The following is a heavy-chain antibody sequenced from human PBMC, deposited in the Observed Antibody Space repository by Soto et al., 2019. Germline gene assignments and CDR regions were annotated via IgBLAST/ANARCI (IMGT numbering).Heavy chain of an antibody. CDR1: GGTFSSYA. Sequence: ASVKVSCKASGGTFSSYAISWVRQAPGQGLEWMGGIIPIFGTANYAQKFQGRVTITADESTSTAYMELSSLRSEDTAVYYCARGTLGGYDFWSGPHMDVWGQGTTVTVSS. D-gene: IGHD3-3*01. V-gene: IGHV1-69*13. CDR2: IIPIFGTA. CDR3: ARGTLGGYDFWSGPHMDV. J-gene: IGHJ6*02.